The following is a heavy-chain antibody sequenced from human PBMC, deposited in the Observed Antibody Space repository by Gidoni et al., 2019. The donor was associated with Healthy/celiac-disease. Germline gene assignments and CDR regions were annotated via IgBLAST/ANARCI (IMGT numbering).Heavy chain of an antibody. V-gene: IGHV3-74*01. D-gene: IGHD1-26*01. J-gene: IGHJ6*02. CDR1: GFTFSSYW. Sequence: EVQLVESGGGLVQPGGSLRLSGAASGFTFSSYWMHWVRQAPGKGLVWVSRMNSDGSSTSYADSVKGRFTISRDNAKNTRYLQMNSLRAEHTAVYYCARGSPDYYYYGMDVWGQGTTVTVSS. CDR2: MNSDGSST. CDR3: ARGSPDYYYYGMDV.